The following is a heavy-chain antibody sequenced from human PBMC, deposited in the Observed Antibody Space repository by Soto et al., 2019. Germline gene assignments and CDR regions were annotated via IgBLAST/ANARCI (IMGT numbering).Heavy chain of an antibody. CDR2: IIPIFGTA. V-gene: IGHV1-69*01. D-gene: IGHD2-15*01. CDR3: ARDQDVNRGNCEIYYQFGMDL. Sequence: QVQLVQSGAGVKKPGSSVNVSCTASGGTFSSYAISWVRQAPGQGLEGMGGIIPIFGTADYAQQFQGRVTITADQSTSTAYMEVGSLRPEDTDVYYCARDQDVNRGNCEIYYQFGMDLWGQGTTVNVS. CDR1: GGTFSSYA. J-gene: IGHJ6*02.